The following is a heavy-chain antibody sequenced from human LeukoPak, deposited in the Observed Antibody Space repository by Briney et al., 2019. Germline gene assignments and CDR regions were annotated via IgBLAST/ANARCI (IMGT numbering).Heavy chain of an antibody. CDR2: INSDGSTT. J-gene: IGHJ4*02. D-gene: IGHD6-19*01. CDR1: GFTFSSYW. CDR3: ARAVAGPSHLDY. V-gene: IGHV3-74*01. Sequence: GGSLRLSCAASGFTFSSYWMHWVRQAPGKGLVWVARINSDGSTTTYADSVKGRFTISRDNAKNTLYLQMNSLRAEDTAVFYCARAVAGPSHLDYWGQGTLVTVSP.